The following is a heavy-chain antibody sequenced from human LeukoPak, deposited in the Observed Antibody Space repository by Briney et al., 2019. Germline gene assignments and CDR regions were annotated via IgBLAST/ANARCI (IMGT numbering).Heavy chain of an antibody. D-gene: IGHD1-14*01. J-gene: IGHJ6*03. CDR3: AKAVTGYYYYMDV. Sequence: GGSLRLSCAASGFTFSSYGMHWVRQAPGKGLEWVAVISYDGSNKYYAGSVKGRFTISRDNSKNTLCLQMNSLRAEDTAVYYCAKAVTGYYYYMDVWGKGTTVTVSS. V-gene: IGHV3-30*18. CDR1: GFTFSSYG. CDR2: ISYDGSNK.